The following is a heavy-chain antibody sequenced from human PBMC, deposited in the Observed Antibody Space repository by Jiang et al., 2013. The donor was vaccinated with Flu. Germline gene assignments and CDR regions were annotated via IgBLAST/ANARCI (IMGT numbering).Heavy chain of an antibody. J-gene: IGHJ4*02. V-gene: IGHV1-18*04. CDR1: GYTFTSYG. CDR3: ARDLLVVVPAAQAFDY. CDR2: ISAYNGNT. Sequence: EVKKPGASVKVSCKASGYTFTSYGISWVRQAPGQGLEWMGWISAYNGNTNYAQKLQGRVTMTTDTSTSTAYMELRSLRSDDTAVYYCARDLLVVVPAAQAFDYWGQGTLVTVSS. D-gene: IGHD2-2*01.